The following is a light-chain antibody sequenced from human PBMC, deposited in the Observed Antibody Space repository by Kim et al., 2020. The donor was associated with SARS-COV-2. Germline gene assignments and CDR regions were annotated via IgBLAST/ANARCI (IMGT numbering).Light chain of an antibody. CDR3: QAWDRGTVV. CDR2: QDD. J-gene: IGLJ3*02. CDR1: KLGDKY. V-gene: IGLV3-1*01. Sequence: SYELTQPPSVSVSPGQTASITCSGDKLGDKYACLYQQKSGQSPVLVIYQDDKRPSGIPGRFSGSNSGNTATLTISGTQAMDEADYYCQAWDRGTVVFGGGTQLTVL.